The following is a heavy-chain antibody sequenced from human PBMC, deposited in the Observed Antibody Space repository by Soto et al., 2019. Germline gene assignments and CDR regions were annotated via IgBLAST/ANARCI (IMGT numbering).Heavy chain of an antibody. V-gene: IGHV3-7*01. CDR1: GFTFSSYW. Sequence: EVQLVESGGGLVQPGGSLRLSCAASGFTFSSYWMSWVRQAPGKGLEWVANIKQDGSEKYYVDSVKGRFTISRDNAKNSLYLQMNSLRAEDTAVYYCARDRPWIQLWPGGLYYGMDVWGQGTTVTVSS. J-gene: IGHJ6*02. D-gene: IGHD5-18*01. CDR3: ARDRPWIQLWPGGLYYGMDV. CDR2: IKQDGSEK.